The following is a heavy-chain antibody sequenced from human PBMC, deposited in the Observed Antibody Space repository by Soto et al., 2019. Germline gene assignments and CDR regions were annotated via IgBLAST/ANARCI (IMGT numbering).Heavy chain of an antibody. D-gene: IGHD6-19*01. Sequence: QVQLVESGGGVVQPGRSLRLSCEASGFTFSSYGMHWVRQAPGKGLEWVAAVSYDGSNQYYADSVKGRFTISRDNSKNTLYLQINSLRGEDTAVYYCAKDAEYSSGYYVNWHFDLWGPGTLVTVSS. CDR1: GFTFSSYG. CDR3: AKDAEYSSGYYVNWHFDL. V-gene: IGHV3-30*18. J-gene: IGHJ2*01. CDR2: VSYDGSNQ.